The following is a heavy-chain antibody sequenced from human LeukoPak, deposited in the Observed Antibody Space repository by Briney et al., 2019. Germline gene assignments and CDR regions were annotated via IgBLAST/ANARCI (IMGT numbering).Heavy chain of an antibody. D-gene: IGHD3-10*01. CDR2: IRSKANSYAT. CDR3: ARKSASGNYPLDY. V-gene: IGHV3-73*01. Sequence: GGSLRLSCAASGFTFSGSAMHWVRQASGKGLEWVGRIRSKANSYATAYAASVKGRFTISRDNSKNTLYLQMSSLRGDDTAVYYCARKSASGNYPLDYWGQGTLVTVSS. J-gene: IGHJ4*02. CDR1: GFTFSGSA.